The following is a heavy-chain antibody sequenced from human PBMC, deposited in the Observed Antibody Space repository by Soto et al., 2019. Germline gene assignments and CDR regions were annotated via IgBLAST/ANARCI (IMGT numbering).Heavy chain of an antibody. J-gene: IGHJ4*02. CDR3: ARVRYSSGWYPTRDPLYYFDY. V-gene: IGHV4-59*01. CDR2: IYYSGGT. CDR1: GGSISSYY. D-gene: IGHD6-19*01. Sequence: SETLSLTCTVSGGSISSYYWSWIRQPPGKGLEWIGYIYYSGGTNYNPSLKSRVTISVDTSKNQFSLKLSSVTAADTAVYYCARVRYSSGWYPTRDPLYYFDYWGQGTLVTVSS.